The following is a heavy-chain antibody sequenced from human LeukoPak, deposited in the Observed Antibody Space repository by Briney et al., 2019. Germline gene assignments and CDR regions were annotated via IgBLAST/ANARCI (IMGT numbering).Heavy chain of an antibody. Sequence: GGSLRLSCAASGFTFSSYSMNWVRQAPGKGLEWVSSISSSSSYIYYADSVKGRFTISRDNAKNSLYLQMNSLRAGDTAVYYCARDQSSGSPLDYWGQGTLVTVSS. D-gene: IGHD6-19*01. CDR1: GFTFSSYS. J-gene: IGHJ4*02. CDR2: ISSSSSYI. V-gene: IGHV3-21*01. CDR3: ARDQSSGSPLDY.